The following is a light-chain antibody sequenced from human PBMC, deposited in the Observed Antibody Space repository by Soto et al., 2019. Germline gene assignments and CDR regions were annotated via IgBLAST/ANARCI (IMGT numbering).Light chain of an antibody. CDR3: KSYAGSNTYV. V-gene: IGLV2-8*01. Sequence: QSVLTQPPSASGSPGQSVTLSCTGTKNDIGVYDFVSWYQHHPGKAPRLIIYEVVQRPSGVPDRFSGSKSGNTASLTVSGLQAADEGDYFCKSYAGSNTYVFGSGTKLTVL. J-gene: IGLJ1*01. CDR1: KNDIGVYDF. CDR2: EVV.